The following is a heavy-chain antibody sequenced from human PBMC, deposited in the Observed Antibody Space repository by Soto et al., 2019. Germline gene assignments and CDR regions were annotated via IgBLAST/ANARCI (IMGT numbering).Heavy chain of an antibody. D-gene: IGHD3-22*01. CDR1: ALSFSTYW. CDR2: IKQDGSEK. J-gene: IGHJ4*02. CDR3: ARGSTYYYDSSGYYIYYFDY. Sequence: GSLRLSCAASALSFSTYWMSWVRQAPGKGLEWVANIKQDGSEKYYVDSVKGRFTISRDNAKNSLYLQMNSLRAEDTAVYYCARGSTYYYDSSGYYIYYFDYWGQGTLVTVSS. V-gene: IGHV3-7*03.